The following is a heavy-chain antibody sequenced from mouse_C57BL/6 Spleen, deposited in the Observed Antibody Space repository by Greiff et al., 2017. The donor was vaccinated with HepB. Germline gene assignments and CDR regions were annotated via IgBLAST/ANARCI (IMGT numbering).Heavy chain of an antibody. CDR2: LYPGSGST. Sequence: QVQLQQPGAELVKPGASVKMSCKASGYTFTSYWITWVKQRPGQGLEWIGDLYPGSGSTNYNEKFKSKATLTVDTSSSTAYMQLSSLTSEDSAVYYCARWHYYGLHYYAMDYWGQGTSVTVSS. CDR3: ARWHYYGLHYYAMDY. D-gene: IGHD1-1*01. CDR1: GYTFTSYW. J-gene: IGHJ4*01. V-gene: IGHV1-55*01.